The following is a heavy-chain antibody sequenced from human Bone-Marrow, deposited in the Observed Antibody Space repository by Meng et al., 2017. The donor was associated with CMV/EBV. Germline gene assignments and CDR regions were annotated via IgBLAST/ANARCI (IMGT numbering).Heavy chain of an antibody. CDR3: ARGNWGSDY. Sequence: QVHLQQWGAGLLKPSAPLSLTCSVYGGSFRGYYWTWIRLPPGKGLEWIGEINHSGSTNYNPSLKSRVTISVDTSKNQFSLKLSSVTAADTAVYYCARGNWGSDYWGQGTRVTVSS. CDR2: INHSGST. V-gene: IGHV4-34*02. D-gene: IGHD7-27*01. J-gene: IGHJ4*02. CDR1: GGSFRGYY.